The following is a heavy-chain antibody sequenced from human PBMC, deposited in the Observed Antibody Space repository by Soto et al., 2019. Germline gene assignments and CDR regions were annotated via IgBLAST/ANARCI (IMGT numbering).Heavy chain of an antibody. CDR3: AKNDWIVYPHGGF. CDR1: GFSMSSSA. CDR2: SSGGGGPT. D-gene: IGHD3-3*01. Sequence: EVQLLESGGGLVQPGGSLRLSCAVSGFSMSSSAFSWVRQTPGKGLEWVSASSGGGGPTHYADSVKGRFTISRDNSKNMLYLQMNSLRAEDTAVYYCAKNDWIVYPHGGFWGRGTLVSVSS. J-gene: IGHJ1*01. V-gene: IGHV3-23*01.